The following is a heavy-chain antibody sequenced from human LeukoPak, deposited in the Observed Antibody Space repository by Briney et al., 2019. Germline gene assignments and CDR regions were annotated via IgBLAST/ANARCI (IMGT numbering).Heavy chain of an antibody. J-gene: IGHJ5*02. D-gene: IGHD3-10*01. CDR1: GYTFTSYG. V-gene: IGHV1-18*01. CDR3: ARVRITMVRGVMRQNWFDP. Sequence: ASVKVSCKASGYTFTSYGISWVRQAPGQGLEWMGWISVYNGNTKYVQKFQGRVTMTTDTSTRTAYMELRSLRSDDTAVYYCARVRITMVRGVMRQNWFDPWGQGTLVTVSS. CDR2: ISVYNGNT.